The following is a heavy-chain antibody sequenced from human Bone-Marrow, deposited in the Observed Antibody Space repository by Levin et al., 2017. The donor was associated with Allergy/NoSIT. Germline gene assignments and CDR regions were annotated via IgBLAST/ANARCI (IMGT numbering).Heavy chain of an antibody. CDR3: GGGALGYCSGGSGYTYDY. D-gene: IGHD2-15*01. Sequence: GESLKISCAASGFTFSDYYMSWIRQAPGKGLEWVSYISSSGSTIYYADSVKGRFTISRDNAKNSLYLQMNSLRAEDTAVYYCGGGALGYCSGGSGYTYDYWGQGTLVTVSS. J-gene: IGHJ4*02. CDR2: ISSSGSTI. CDR1: GFTFSDYY. V-gene: IGHV3-11*01.